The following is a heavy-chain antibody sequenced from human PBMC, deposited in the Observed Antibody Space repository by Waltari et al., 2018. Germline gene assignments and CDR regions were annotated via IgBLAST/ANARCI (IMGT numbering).Heavy chain of an antibody. CDR1: GFTFGDHA. V-gene: IGHV3-49*03. CDR3: SRVSASGDGMDV. CDR2: IRSKTYVGTA. Sequence: EVQLVESGGGLVQPGRSLRLSCTTSGFTFGDHALRWFRQAPGKGLEWVGFIRSKTYVGTADYAASVRGRFTVSRDDSKSIAYLEMYSLKTEDTAVYYCSRVSASGDGMDVWGQGTTVTVSS. D-gene: IGHD3-16*01. J-gene: IGHJ6*02.